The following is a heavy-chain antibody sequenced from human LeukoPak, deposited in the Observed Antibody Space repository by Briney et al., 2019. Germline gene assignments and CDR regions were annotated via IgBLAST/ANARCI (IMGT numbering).Heavy chain of an antibody. CDR1: GGTFSSYA. J-gene: IGHJ6*02. V-gene: IGHV1-69*13. Sequence: ASVKVSCKASGGTFSSYAISWVRQAPGQGLEWMGGIIPIFGTANYAQKFQGRVTITADESTNAAYMELSSLRSEDTAVYYCAREEVITMEFYGMDVWGQGTTVTVSS. D-gene: IGHD3-10*01. CDR2: IIPIFGTA. CDR3: AREEVITMEFYGMDV.